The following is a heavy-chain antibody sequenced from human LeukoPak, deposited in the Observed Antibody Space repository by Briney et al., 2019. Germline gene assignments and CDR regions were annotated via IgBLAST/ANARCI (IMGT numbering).Heavy chain of an antibody. J-gene: IGHJ4*02. CDR3: ARGLSLLGSEEGLPLGY. CDR2: ISYLGST. V-gene: IGHV4-59*01. D-gene: IGHD2-21*01. CDR1: GGSISNYF. Sequence: SETLSLTCSVSGGSISNYFGSWIRQPPGRGLEWIGYISYLGSTNYNPSLKGRVTFSVDTSKNQISLRVISGTAADTAVYYCARGLSLLGSEEGLPLGYWGQGSLVTVSS.